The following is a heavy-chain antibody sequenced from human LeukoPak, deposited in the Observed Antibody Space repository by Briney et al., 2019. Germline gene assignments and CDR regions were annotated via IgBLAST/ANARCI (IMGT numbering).Heavy chain of an antibody. Sequence: GGTLRLSCAASGLTFSKYGLTWVRQAPGKGLEWVSSISSSSSYIYYADSVKGRFTISRDNAKNSLYLQMNSLRAEDTAVYYCARDLSVTTPYYMDVWGKGTTVTVSS. J-gene: IGHJ6*03. D-gene: IGHD4-17*01. CDR1: GLTFSKYG. CDR2: ISSSSSYI. CDR3: ARDLSVTTPYYMDV. V-gene: IGHV3-21*01.